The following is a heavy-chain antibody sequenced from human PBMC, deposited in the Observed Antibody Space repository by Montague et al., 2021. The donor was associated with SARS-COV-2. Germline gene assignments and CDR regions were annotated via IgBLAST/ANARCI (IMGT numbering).Heavy chain of an antibody. J-gene: IGHJ5*02. CDR1: GFTFTSYW. D-gene: IGHD2-15*01. CDR2: LKENGSEK. CDR3: ARGPRVVAATLWFDP. V-gene: IGHV3-7*04. Sequence: SLSLSFSTSGFTFTSYWMAWVRQAPGKGLEWVASLKENGSEKYILDSVKGRFTISRDNAKDSLYLQMNSLRAEDTAVYYCARGPRVVAATLWFDPWGQGTQVTVSS.